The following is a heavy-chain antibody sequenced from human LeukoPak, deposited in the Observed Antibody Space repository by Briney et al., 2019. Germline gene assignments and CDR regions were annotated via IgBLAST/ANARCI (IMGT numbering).Heavy chain of an antibody. Sequence: SCKASGYTFTSYYMHWVRQAPGKGLEWVAVISYDGSNKYYADSVKGRFTISRDNSKNTLYLQMNSLRAEDTAVYYCARDPSYYDSSGYYSYWGQGTLVTVSS. CDR2: ISYDGSNK. J-gene: IGHJ4*02. CDR1: GYTFTSYY. V-gene: IGHV3-30-3*01. D-gene: IGHD3-22*01. CDR3: ARDPSYYDSSGYYSY.